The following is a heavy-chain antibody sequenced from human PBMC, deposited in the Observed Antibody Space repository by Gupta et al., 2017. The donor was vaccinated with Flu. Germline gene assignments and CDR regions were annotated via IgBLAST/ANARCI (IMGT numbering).Heavy chain of an antibody. CDR2: IIPIFGTA. J-gene: IGHJ6*02. CDR1: GGPFSSYA. V-gene: IGHV1-69*01. CDR3: ARDQGVATIKIRYYYYGMDV. Sequence: QVQLVQSGAEVKKPGSSVQVSCKASGGPFSSYAISWVRKAPGQGLEWMGGIIPIFGTANYAQKFQGRVTITADESTSTAYMELSSLRSEDTAVYDCARDQGVATIKIRYYYYGMDVWGQGTTVTVSS. D-gene: IGHD5-12*01.